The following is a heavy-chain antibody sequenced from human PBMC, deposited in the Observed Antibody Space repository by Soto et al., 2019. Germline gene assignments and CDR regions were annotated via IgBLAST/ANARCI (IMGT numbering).Heavy chain of an antibody. Sequence: ASVKVSCKASGYTFTSYAMHWVRQAPGQRLEWMGWINAGNGNTKYSQKFQGRVTITRDTSASTAYMELSSLRSEDTAVYYCARDRPSIAVAGDKFDYWGQGTLVTVSS. CDR3: ARDRPSIAVAGDKFDY. CDR2: INAGNGNT. D-gene: IGHD6-19*01. V-gene: IGHV1-3*01. J-gene: IGHJ4*02. CDR1: GYTFTSYA.